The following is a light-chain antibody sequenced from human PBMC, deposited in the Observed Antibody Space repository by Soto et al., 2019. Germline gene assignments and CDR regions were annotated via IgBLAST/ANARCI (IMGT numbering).Light chain of an antibody. J-gene: IGKJ1*01. CDR2: GAS. V-gene: IGKV1-5*01. Sequence: DIQMTQSPSTLSASAGDRVTITCRASQSVRSYLAWYQQKPGKAPNLLIFGASSLERGVPSRFSGSGSGTEFTLTISSLQPDDFATYYCQQYNTYPRTFGQGTKVEL. CDR1: QSVRSY. CDR3: QQYNTYPRT.